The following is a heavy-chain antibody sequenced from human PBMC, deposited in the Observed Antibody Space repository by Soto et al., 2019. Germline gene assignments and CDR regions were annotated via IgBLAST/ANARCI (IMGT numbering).Heavy chain of an antibody. CDR3: AKDITMIVISYYDAFDI. Sequence: GGSLRLSCAASGFTFSSYAMSWVRQAPGKGLEWVSAISGSGGSTYYADSVKGRFTISRDNSKNTLYLQMNSLRAEDTAVYYCAKDITMIVISYYDAFDIWGQGTMVTVSS. CDR2: ISGSGGST. CDR1: GFTFSSYA. J-gene: IGHJ3*02. V-gene: IGHV3-23*01. D-gene: IGHD3-22*01.